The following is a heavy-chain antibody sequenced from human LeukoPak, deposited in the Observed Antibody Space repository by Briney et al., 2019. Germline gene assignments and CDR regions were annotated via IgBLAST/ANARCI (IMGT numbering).Heavy chain of an antibody. D-gene: IGHD3-16*01. CDR1: GGSISSYY. J-gene: IGHJ4*02. V-gene: IGHV4-4*07. CDR3: ARNGPNGGFDY. CDR2: IYSSGNT. Sequence: PSETLSLTCTVSGGSISSYYWSWIRQPAGKGPEWIGRIYSSGNTNYNPSLESRVAMSVDTAKSQLSPRLSSITAADTAVYYCARNGPNGGFDYWGQGTLVTVSS.